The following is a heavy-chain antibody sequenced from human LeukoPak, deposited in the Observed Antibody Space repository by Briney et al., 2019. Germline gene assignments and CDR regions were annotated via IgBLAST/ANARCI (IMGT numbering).Heavy chain of an antibody. D-gene: IGHD4-23*01. CDR2: VNHSGST. CDR1: GGSFSGNF. Sequence: SETLSLTCGVYGGSFSGNFWSWIRQPPGKGLEWIGEVNHSGSTNYNPSLKSRVTISVDTSKNQFSLNMSSVTAADTAVYYCARRRSVVYYYYYYMDVWGKGTAVSISS. CDR3: ARRRSVVYYYYYYMDV. V-gene: IGHV4-34*01. J-gene: IGHJ6*03.